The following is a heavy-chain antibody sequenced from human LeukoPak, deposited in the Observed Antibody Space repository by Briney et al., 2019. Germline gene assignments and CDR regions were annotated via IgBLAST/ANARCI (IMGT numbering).Heavy chain of an antibody. J-gene: IGHJ4*02. CDR1: GFTFDDYA. V-gene: IGHV3-23*01. CDR3: AKALISGGDVFDY. Sequence: QSGRSLRLSCAASGFTFDDYAMHWVRQAPGKGLEWVSGISGSGGSTYYADSVKGRFTISRDNSKNTLYLQMNSLRAEDTAVYYCAKALISGGDVFDYWGQGTLVTVSS. CDR2: ISGSGGST. D-gene: IGHD2-21*02.